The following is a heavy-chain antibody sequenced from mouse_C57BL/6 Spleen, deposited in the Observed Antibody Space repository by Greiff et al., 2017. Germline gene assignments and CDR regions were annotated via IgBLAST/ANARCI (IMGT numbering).Heavy chain of an antibody. CDR3: AGYGKRDYAMDD. CDR1: GYTFTSYW. CDR2: IDPSDSYT. V-gene: IGHV1-59*01. J-gene: IGHJ4*01. D-gene: IGHD2-10*02. Sequence: QVQLQQPGAELVRPGTSVKLSCKASGYTFTSYWMHWVKQRPGQGLEWIGVIDPSDSYTNYNQKFKGKATLTVDTSSSTAYMQLSSLTSEDSAVYYCAGYGKRDYAMDDWGQGTSVTVSS.